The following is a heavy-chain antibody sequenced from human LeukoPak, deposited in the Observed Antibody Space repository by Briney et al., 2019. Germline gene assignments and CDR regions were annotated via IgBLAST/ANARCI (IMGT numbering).Heavy chain of an antibody. D-gene: IGHD2-2*01. J-gene: IGHJ6*02. Sequence: PGGSLRLSCAASGSTFSDYYMSWIRQAPGQGLEWVSYISSSSSYRNYADSVKGRFTISRDNAKNSLYLQMNSLRAEDTAVYYCARDQGYCSSTSCYVRGYYYYGMDVWGQGTTVTVSS. CDR1: GSTFSDYY. CDR3: ARDQGYCSSTSCYVRGYYYYGMDV. V-gene: IGHV3-11*05. CDR2: ISSSSSYR.